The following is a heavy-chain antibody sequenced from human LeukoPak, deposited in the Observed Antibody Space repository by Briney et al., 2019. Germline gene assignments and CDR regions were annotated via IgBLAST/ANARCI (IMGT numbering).Heavy chain of an antibody. CDR2: INPNSGGT. CDR3: ARAGSSWPGGWYSDY. V-gene: IGHV1-2*02. Sequence: ASVKVSCKASGYTFTGYYMHWVRQAPGQGLEWMGWINPNSGGTNYAQKFQGRVTMTRDTSISTAYMELSRLRSDDTAVYYCARAGSSWPGGWYSDYWGQGTLVTVSS. D-gene: IGHD6-13*01. CDR1: GYTFTGYY. J-gene: IGHJ4*02.